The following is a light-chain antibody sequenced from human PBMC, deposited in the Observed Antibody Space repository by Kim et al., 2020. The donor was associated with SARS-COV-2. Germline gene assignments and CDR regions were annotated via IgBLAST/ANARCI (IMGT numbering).Light chain of an antibody. CDR2: YDS. CDR3: QVWDSSSDHL. CDR1: NIGSKS. J-gene: IGLJ3*02. Sequence: SYELTQPPSVSVAPGKTARITCGRNNIGSKSVHWYQQKPGQAPVLVIYYDSDRPSGIPERFSGSNSGNTATLTISRVEAGDEADYYCQVWDSSSDHLFGGGTKLTVL. V-gene: IGLV3-21*04.